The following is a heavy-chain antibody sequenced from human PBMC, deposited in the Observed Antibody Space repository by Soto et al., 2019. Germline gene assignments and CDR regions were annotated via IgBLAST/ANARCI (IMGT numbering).Heavy chain of an antibody. CDR1: GYTFTSYY. J-gene: IGHJ4*02. CDR3: ARDLSDTAMGEYYDSSGYGYDY. CDR2: INPSGGST. Sequence: ASVKVSCKASGYTFTSYYMHWVRQAPGQGLEWMGIINPSGGSTSYAQKFQGRVTMTRDTSTSTVYMELSSLRSEDTAVYYCARDLSDTAMGEYYDSSGYGYDYWGQGTLVTVSS. D-gene: IGHD3-22*01. V-gene: IGHV1-46*01.